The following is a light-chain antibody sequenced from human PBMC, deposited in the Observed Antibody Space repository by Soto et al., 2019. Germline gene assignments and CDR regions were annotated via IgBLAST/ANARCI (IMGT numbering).Light chain of an antibody. V-gene: IGKV3-20*01. Sequence: EIVLTQSPGTLSLSPGDRATLSCRASQSVVSSYLAWYQQKPGQAPRLLIYGTSSRATGIPYRFSGSGSGTDFTLTISRLEPEDFAVYYCQQYGNAVPFTFGQGTKLEIK. CDR1: QSVVSSY. CDR3: QQYGNAVPFT. J-gene: IGKJ2*01. CDR2: GTS.